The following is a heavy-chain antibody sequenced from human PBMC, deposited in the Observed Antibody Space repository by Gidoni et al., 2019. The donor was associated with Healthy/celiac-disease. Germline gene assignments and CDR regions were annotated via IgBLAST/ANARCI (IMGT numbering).Heavy chain of an antibody. J-gene: IGHJ5*02. CDR3: ARTSVEEDWFDP. CDR1: GGSISSYY. CDR2: IYYSGST. V-gene: IGHV4-59*08. Sequence: QVQLQESGPGLVKPSETLSLTCTVPGGSISSYYWSWIRQPPGKGLEWIGYIYYSGSTNYNPSLKSRVTISVDTSKNQFSLKLSSVTAADTAVYYCARTSVEEDWFDPWGQGTLVTVSS. D-gene: IGHD4-17*01.